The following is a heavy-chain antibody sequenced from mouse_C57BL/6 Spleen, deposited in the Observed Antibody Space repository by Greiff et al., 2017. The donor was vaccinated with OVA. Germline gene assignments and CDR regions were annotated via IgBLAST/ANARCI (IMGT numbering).Heavy chain of an antibody. Sequence: QVQLQQPGAELVRPGTSVKLSCKASGYTFTSYWMHWVKQRPGQGLEWIGVIDPSDSYTNYNQKFKGKATLTVDTSSSTAYMQLSSLTSEDSAVYYCARPITTVVARYFDVWGTGTTVTVSS. D-gene: IGHD1-1*01. J-gene: IGHJ1*03. CDR2: IDPSDSYT. CDR3: ARPITTVVARYFDV. CDR1: GYTFTSYW. V-gene: IGHV1-59*01.